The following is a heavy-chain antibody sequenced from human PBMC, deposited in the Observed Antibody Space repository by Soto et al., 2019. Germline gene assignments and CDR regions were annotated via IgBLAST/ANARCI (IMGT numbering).Heavy chain of an antibody. CDR2: ISAYNGDT. D-gene: IGHD6-13*01. CDR1: GYSFTTYG. CDR3: ARAGKSSSYGMDV. V-gene: IGHV1-18*01. J-gene: IGHJ6*02. Sequence: QVQLVQSGAEVKKPGASVKVSCKASGYSFTTYGISWVRQAPGQGLEWMGWISAYNGDTTYAQKVQGRVIMTTDTSTRTAYMEVRSLRPDDTAVYYCARAGKSSSYGMDVWGQGTTVTVSS.